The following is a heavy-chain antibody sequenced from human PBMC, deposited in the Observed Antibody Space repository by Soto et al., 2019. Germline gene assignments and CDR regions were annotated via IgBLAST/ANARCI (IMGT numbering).Heavy chain of an antibody. J-gene: IGHJ4*02. V-gene: IGHV3-15*01. CDR3: TTYEYRWGSDRYTWAY. CDR1: GFTFSNAW. D-gene: IGHD3-16*02. Sequence: EVQLVESGGGLVKPGGSLRLSCAASGFTFSNAWMSWVRQAPGEGQEWVARIKSKIDGGTMDHAAPVKGRFTISRDDSKNTLNRQIDSLETEDTAVYYCTTYEYRWGSDRYTWAYWSQGVLVTVSS. CDR2: IKSKIDGGTM.